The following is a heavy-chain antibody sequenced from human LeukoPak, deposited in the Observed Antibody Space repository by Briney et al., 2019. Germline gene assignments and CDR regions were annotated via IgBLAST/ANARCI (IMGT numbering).Heavy chain of an antibody. CDR1: GFTFSSYW. J-gene: IGHJ3*02. Sequence: GGSLRLSCAASGFTFSSYWMHWVRQAPGKGLEWVANVKQDGSEKYYVDSVKGRFSISRDNARNSLHLQMNSLRAEDTAVYYCARDCGILRIDCGDSLDIWGQGTMVTVSS. D-gene: IGHD2-21*01. V-gene: IGHV3-7*03. CDR3: ARDCGILRIDCGDSLDI. CDR2: VKQDGSEK.